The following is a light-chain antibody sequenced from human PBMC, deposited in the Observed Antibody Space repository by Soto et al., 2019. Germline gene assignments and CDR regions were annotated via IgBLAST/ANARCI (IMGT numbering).Light chain of an antibody. CDR1: QSVSSY. J-gene: IGKJ5*01. CDR3: QQYGSSPLIS. V-gene: IGKV3-20*01. Sequence: EILLTQSPATLSLSPGERATLSCRASQSVSSYLAWYQQKPGQAPRLLIFGASKRATGIPDRFSGSGSGRDFTLTISGLEPEDFAVYYCQQYGSSPLISFGQGTRLEIK. CDR2: GAS.